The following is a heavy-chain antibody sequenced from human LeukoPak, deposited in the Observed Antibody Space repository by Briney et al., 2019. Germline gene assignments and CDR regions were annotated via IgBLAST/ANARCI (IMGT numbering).Heavy chain of an antibody. CDR2: INTDGSST. CDR3: ARARIQLWFDY. J-gene: IGHJ4*02. Sequence: GGSLRLSCAASGFTFSSYWMHWVRQAPGKGLVWVSRINTDGSSTSYADSVKGRFTISRDNAKNTLYLQMNSLRAEDTAVYYCARARIQLWFDYWGQGALVTVSS. V-gene: IGHV3-74*01. CDR1: GFTFSSYW. D-gene: IGHD5-18*01.